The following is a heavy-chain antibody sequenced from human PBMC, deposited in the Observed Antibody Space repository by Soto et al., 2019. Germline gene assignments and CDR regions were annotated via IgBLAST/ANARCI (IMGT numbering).Heavy chain of an antibody. CDR1: GFTFSNFG. Sequence: QVQVVESGGGVVQPGRSLRLSCVASGFTFSNFGMHWVRQAPGKGLEWVAVIWHDGKNKYYADSAEGRFTVSRDNSKKPLFLQMNSLTGEDTAVYYCARDPGQDEAMDDWGQGTLVTVSS. J-gene: IGHJ4*02. V-gene: IGHV3-33*02. CDR3: ARDPGQDEAMDD. CDR2: IWHDGKNK.